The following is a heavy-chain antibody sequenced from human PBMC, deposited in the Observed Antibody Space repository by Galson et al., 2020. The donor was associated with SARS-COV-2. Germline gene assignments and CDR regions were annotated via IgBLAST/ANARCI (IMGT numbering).Heavy chain of an antibody. D-gene: IGHD3-10*01. V-gene: IGHV3-30*03. CDR1: GFIFTNYG. CDR2: ISYDGDIK. Sequence: GGSLRLSCSASGFIFTNYGMHWVRQAPGKGLEWVAVISYDGDIKYYADSVKGRFTISRDNSKNTLSLEMNSLRIADRAVYYCVQGSAWFGPDPHYFFFGLGVWGHGTTVSVSS. CDR3: VQGSAWFGPDPHYFFFGLGV. J-gene: IGHJ6*02.